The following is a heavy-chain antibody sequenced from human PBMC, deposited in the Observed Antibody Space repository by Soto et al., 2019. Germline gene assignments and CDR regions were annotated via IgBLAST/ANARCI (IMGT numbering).Heavy chain of an antibody. CDR3: ASSPYDYVGGSYRPPHFDY. V-gene: IGHV4-4*07. CDR2: IYTSGST. CDR1: VGSISRYY. Sequence: QVQLQESGPGLVKPSETLSLTCTVSVGSISRYYWSWIRQPAGKGLEWIGRIYTSGSTNYNPSLKSRLTMSVDTSKNQFSRKLSSVTAADTAVYYCASSPYDYVGGSYRPPHFDYWGQGTRVTFAS. D-gene: IGHD3-16*02. J-gene: IGHJ4*02.